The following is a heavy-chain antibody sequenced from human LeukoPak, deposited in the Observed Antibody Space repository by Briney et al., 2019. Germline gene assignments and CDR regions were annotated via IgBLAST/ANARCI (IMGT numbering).Heavy chain of an antibody. CDR1: GYTLTSQH. D-gene: IGHD6-13*01. V-gene: IGHV1-46*01. CDR2: INPSSGSA. Sequence: ASVKVSCKASGYTLTSQHMHWVRQAPGQGLEWMGVINPSSGSATYAQKFQGRVTMTRDTSTSTIYMELSSLRSEDTALYYCARGIGSYTNSWYRFDYWGQGTLVTVSS. J-gene: IGHJ4*02. CDR3: ARGIGSYTNSWYRFDY.